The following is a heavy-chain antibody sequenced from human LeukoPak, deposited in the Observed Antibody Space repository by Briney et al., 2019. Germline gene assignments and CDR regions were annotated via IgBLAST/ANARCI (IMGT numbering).Heavy chain of an antibody. J-gene: IGHJ4*02. CDR1: GYTFTGYY. CDR3: ARDDSSGYYYGSIDY. D-gene: IGHD3-22*01. Sequence: ASVKVSCKASGYTFTGYYMHWVRQAPGQGLEWMGWINPNSGGTNYAQKFQGRVTMTRDTSISTAYMELSRLRSDDTAVYYCARDDSSGYYYGSIDYWGQGTLVTVSS. V-gene: IGHV1-2*02. CDR2: INPNSGGT.